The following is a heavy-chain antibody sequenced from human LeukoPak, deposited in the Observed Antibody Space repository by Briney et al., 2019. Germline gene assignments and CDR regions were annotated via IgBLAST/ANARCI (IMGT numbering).Heavy chain of an antibody. V-gene: IGHV3-30*02. Sequence: PGGSLRLSCAASGFTFSSYGMHWVRQAPGKGLEWVAVIWYDGSNKYYADSVKGRFTISRDNSKNTLYLQMNSLRAEDTAVYYCAKDMSSSWYAFDYWGQGTLVTVSS. J-gene: IGHJ4*02. CDR3: AKDMSSSWYAFDY. D-gene: IGHD6-13*01. CDR2: IWYDGSNK. CDR1: GFTFSSYG.